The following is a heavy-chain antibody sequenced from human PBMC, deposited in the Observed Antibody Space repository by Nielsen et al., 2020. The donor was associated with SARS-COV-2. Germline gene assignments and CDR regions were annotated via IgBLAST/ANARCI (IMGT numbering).Heavy chain of an antibody. J-gene: IGHJ6*02. CDR2: IYYSGST. CDR3: ARDAGGYDFWSGYHYYYYGMDV. Sequence: SETLSLTCTVSGGSVSSGSYYWSWIRQPPGKGLEWIGYIYYSGSTNYNPSLKSRVTISVDTSKNQFSLKLSSVTAADTAVYYCARDAGGYDFWSGYHYYYYGMDVWGQGTTVTVSS. CDR1: GGSVSSGSYY. D-gene: IGHD3-3*01. V-gene: IGHV4-61*01.